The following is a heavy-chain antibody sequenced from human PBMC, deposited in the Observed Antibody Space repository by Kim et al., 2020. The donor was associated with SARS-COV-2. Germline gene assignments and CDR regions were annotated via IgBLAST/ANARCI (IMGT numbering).Heavy chain of an antibody. CDR2: ISWNSGSI. J-gene: IGHJ4*02. CDR1: GFTFDDYA. CDR3: AGGGPTYYYDSIGYYVGASLDY. Sequence: GGSLRLSCAASGFTFDDYAMHWVRQAPGKGLEWVSGISWNSGSIGYADSVKGRFTISRDNAKNSLYLQMNSLRAEDTALYYCAGGGPTYYYDSIGYYVGASLDYWGQGTLVTVSS. D-gene: IGHD3-22*01. V-gene: IGHV3-9*01.